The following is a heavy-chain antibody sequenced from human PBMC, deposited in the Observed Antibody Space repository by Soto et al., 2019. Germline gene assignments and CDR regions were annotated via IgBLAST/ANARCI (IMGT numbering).Heavy chain of an antibody. V-gene: IGHV4-34*01. D-gene: IGHD2-2*01. CDR1: GGSFSGYY. CDR3: AGEYCSSTSCLLDY. CDR2: SNHSGST. J-gene: IGHJ4*02. Sequence: QVQLQQWGAGLLKPSETLSLTCAVYGGSFSGYYWSWIRQPPGKGLEWIGESNHSGSTNYNPSLKRRVTISVDTSKNQFALKLSSVTAADTAVYYCAGEYCSSTSCLLDYWGQGTLVTVSS.